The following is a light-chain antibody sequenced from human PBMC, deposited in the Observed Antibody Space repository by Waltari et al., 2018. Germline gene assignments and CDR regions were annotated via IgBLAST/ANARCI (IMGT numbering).Light chain of an antibody. CDR3: QQYNDLLPT. CDR1: QNVGNY. CDR2: SVF. J-gene: IGKJ1*01. V-gene: IGKV3-11*01. Sequence: EIVMTQSPATLSLSPGETATLSCRASQNVGNYLAWYHQKPGQAPKLLVHSVFFRATGIPDRFSGSGSGTDFTLTINSLEPEDVGVYHCQQYNDLLPTFGQGTKVEIK.